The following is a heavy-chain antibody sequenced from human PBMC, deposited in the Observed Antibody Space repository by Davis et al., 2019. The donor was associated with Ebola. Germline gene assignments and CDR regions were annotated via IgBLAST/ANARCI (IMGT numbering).Heavy chain of an antibody. J-gene: IGHJ6*04. Sequence: ASVKVSCKASGYTFTSYGISWVRQAPGQGLEWMGWISAYNGNTNYAQKFQGRVTITADESTSTAYMELSSLRSEDTAVYYCARNGAGWNGRNYYYYYYGMDVWGKGTTVTVSS. D-gene: IGHD1-1*01. V-gene: IGHV1-18*04. CDR3: ARNGAGWNGRNYYYYYYGMDV. CDR2: ISAYNGNT. CDR1: GYTFTSYG.